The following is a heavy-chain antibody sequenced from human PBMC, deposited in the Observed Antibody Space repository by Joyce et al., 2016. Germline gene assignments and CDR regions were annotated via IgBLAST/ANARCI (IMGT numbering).Heavy chain of an antibody. CDR3: ARGYTLSTLWFDP. J-gene: IGHJ5*02. Sequence: QVQLQESGPGLVKPSQTLSLTCTVSNGSISSSIHYWSWIRQHPGKCLEWIGYIYHSGTTSYNPSLKSRVTISVDASKNHFSLKLRSVTVADTGVYYCARGYTLSTLWFDPWGQGTLVTVSS. D-gene: IGHD3-16*02. CDR2: IYHSGTT. V-gene: IGHV4-31*03. CDR1: NGSISSSIHY.